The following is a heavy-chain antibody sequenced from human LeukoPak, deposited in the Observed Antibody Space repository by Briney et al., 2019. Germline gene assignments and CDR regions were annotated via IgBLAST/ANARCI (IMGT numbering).Heavy chain of an antibody. CDR3: AREYGGKTDY. Sequence: AASVKVSCKASGGTFSSYAISWVRQAPGQGLEWMGGIIPIFGTANYAQKFQGRVTITADESTSTAYMELSSLRSEDTAVYYCAREYGGKTDYWGEGTLVTVSS. CDR1: GGTFSSYA. D-gene: IGHD4-23*01. V-gene: IGHV1-69*13. J-gene: IGHJ4*02. CDR2: IIPIFGTA.